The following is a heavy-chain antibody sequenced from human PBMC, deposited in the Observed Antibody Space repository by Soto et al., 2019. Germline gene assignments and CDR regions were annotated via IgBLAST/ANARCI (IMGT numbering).Heavy chain of an antibody. CDR1: GFTFSDSF. CDR2: ISGRDGNI. V-gene: IGHV3-11*01. J-gene: IGHJ6*03. CDR3: AGEQGPNYMAV. Sequence: QVQLVESGGGLVKPGGSLRLSCAASGFTFSDSFMSWSRQTPGKGLEWLSYISGRDGNIYYADSVRGRFTISRDNAKDSVDLQMNSLRAEDTAGYYRAGEQGPNYMAVWGKGTTVTVS.